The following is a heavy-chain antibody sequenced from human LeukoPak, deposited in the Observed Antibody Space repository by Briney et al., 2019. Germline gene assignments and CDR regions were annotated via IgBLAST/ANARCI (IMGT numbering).Heavy chain of an antibody. CDR1: GGSISSGGYS. V-gene: IGHV4-30-2*01. D-gene: IGHD3-10*01. J-gene: IGHJ4*02. CDR3: ARESTMVRGGID. Sequence: SETLSLTCAVSGGSISSGGYSWSRIRQPPGKGLEWIGYIYHSGSTYYNPSLKSRVTISVDRSKNQFSLKLSSVTAADTAVYYCARESTMVRGGIDWGQGTLVTVSS. CDR2: IYHSGST.